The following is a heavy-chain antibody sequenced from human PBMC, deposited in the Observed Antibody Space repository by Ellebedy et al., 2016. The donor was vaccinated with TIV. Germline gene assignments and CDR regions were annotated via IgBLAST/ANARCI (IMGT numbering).Heavy chain of an antibody. Sequence: GESLKISXAASGFSLSTSSINWVRQAPKKGLEWVSFIGTGSRTIYYADSVKGRFTISRDNAKNSLYLQMNSLRAEDTAVYYCAKEEHWGPATDWGQGTLVTISS. J-gene: IGHJ4*02. CDR2: IGTGSRTI. CDR3: AKEEHWGPATD. V-gene: IGHV3-48*04. CDR1: GFSLSTSS. D-gene: IGHD5-12*01.